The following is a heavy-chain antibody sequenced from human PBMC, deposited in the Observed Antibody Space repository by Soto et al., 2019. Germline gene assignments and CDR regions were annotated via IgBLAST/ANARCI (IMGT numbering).Heavy chain of an antibody. CDR2: ISYDGSNK. D-gene: IGHD2-15*01. CDR1: GFTFSSYG. J-gene: IGHJ6*02. V-gene: IGHV3-30*18. CDR3: AKVVDLDIVGYSDGMDV. Sequence: GGSLRLSCAASGFTFSSYGMHWVRQAPGKGLEWVAVISYDGSNKYYADSVKGRFTISRENSKNTLYLQMNSLRAEDTAVYYCAKVVDLDIVGYSDGMDVWGQGTTVTVSS.